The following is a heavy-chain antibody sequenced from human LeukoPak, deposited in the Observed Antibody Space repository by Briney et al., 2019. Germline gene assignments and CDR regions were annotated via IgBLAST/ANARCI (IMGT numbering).Heavy chain of an antibody. J-gene: IGHJ4*02. CDR1: GFTFSSYG. V-gene: IGHV3-23*01. Sequence: PGGSLRLSCAASGFTFSSYGMSWVRQAPGEGLEWVSAISGSGGSTSYADSVKGRFTISRENSKNTTYLQMNSLTAEDKAVYYCAKSVLVDYGILTCVHYFDYWGQGTLVTVSS. CDR2: ISGSGGST. CDR3: AKSVLVDYGILTCVHYFDY. D-gene: IGHD3-9*01.